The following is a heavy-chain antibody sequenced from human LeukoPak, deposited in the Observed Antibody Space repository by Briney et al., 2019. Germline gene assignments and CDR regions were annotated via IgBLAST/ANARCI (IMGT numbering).Heavy chain of an antibody. J-gene: IGHJ5*02. D-gene: IGHD2-2*01. CDR2: IYTSGST. CDR3: AREGAYCSSTSCYNWFDP. V-gene: IGHV4-4*07. CDR1: GGSISSYC. Sequence: SETLSLTCTVSGGSISSYCWSWIRQPAGKGLEWIGRIYTSGSTNYNPSLKSRVTMSVDTSKNQFSLKLSSVTAADTAVYYCAREGAYCSSTSCYNWFDPWGQGTLVTVSS.